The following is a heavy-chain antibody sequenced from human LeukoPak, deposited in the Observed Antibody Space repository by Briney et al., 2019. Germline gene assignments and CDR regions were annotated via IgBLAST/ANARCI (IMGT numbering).Heavy chain of an antibody. CDR3: AKDRVYGDSIYYFDY. CDR1: AFTFSSFA. V-gene: IGHV3-23*01. Sequence: GGSLRLSCAASAFTFSSFAMSWVRQAPGKGLEWVSGISGSGYSTYYADSLRGRFTITRDNSKNTLYLQMNSLGVKDTAIYYCAKDRVYGDSIYYFDYWGQGTLVTVSS. D-gene: IGHD4-17*01. J-gene: IGHJ4*02. CDR2: ISGSGYST.